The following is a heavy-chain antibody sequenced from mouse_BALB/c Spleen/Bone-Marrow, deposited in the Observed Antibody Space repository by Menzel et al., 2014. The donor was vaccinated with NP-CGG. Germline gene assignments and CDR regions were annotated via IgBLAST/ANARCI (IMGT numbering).Heavy chain of an antibody. J-gene: IGHJ2*01. CDR2: IDPSDSET. Sequence: LVESGAELVRPGTPVKLSCKASGYTFTSYWMNWVKQRPGRGLEWIGRIDPSDSETHYNQKFKDKATLTVDKSSSTAYIQLSSLTSEDSAVYYCARWGVYFDYWGQGTTLTVSS. V-gene: IGHV1-61*01. CDR1: GYTFTSYW. CDR3: ARWGVYFDY.